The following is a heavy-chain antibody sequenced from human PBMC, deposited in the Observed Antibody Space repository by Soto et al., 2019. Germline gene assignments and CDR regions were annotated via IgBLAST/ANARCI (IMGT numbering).Heavy chain of an antibody. CDR1: GFTFSSYS. CDR2: ISSSSSYI. Sequence: LRLSCAASGFTFSSYSMNWVRQAPGKGLEWVSSISSSSSYIYYADSVKGRFTISRDNAKNSLYLQMNSLRAEDTAVYYCARDLPKARYYDILTGYGPKYYYGMDVWGQGTTVTVSS. V-gene: IGHV3-21*01. D-gene: IGHD3-9*01. J-gene: IGHJ6*02. CDR3: ARDLPKARYYDILTGYGPKYYYGMDV.